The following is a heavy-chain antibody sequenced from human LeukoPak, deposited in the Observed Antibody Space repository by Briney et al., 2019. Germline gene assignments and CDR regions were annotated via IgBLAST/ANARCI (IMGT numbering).Heavy chain of an antibody. D-gene: IGHD1-26*01. CDR1: GGSVDTFY. Sequence: SETLSLTCSVSGGSVDTFYWTWIRQPPGKGLDWLGHVYYTGSTNYNSSLQDRISISIDMSKNQFSLTLTSVTAADTAFYYCARHVGDYFDSWGQGILVTVSS. CDR2: VYYTGST. CDR3: ARHVGDYFDS. V-gene: IGHV4-59*08. J-gene: IGHJ4*02.